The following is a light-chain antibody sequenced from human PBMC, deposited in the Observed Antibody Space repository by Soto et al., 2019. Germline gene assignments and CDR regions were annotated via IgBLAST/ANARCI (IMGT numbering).Light chain of an antibody. Sequence: QSALTQPASVSGSPGQSITISCTGTTSDVGGYNYVSWYRQYPDKAPKLMIYEVSNRPAGVSHRFSGAKSGNTASLTISGLQAEDEADYYCSSYTRDRNPSYVFGTGTKLTVL. J-gene: IGLJ1*01. CDR2: EVS. CDR3: SSYTRDRNPSYV. V-gene: IGLV2-14*01. CDR1: TSDVGGYNY.